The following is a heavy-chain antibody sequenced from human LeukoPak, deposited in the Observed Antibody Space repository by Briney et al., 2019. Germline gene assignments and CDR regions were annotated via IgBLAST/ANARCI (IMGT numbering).Heavy chain of an antibody. J-gene: IGHJ2*01. D-gene: IGHD3-10*01. V-gene: IGHV4-59*01. CDR1: GGSISSYY. Sequence: SETLSLTCTVSGGSISSYYWSWIRQPPGKGLEWIGYIYYSGSTNYNPSLKSRVTISVDTSKNQFSLKLSSVTAADTAVYYCARDHKGVPNWYFDLWGRGTLVTVSS. CDR3: ARDHKGVPNWYFDL. CDR2: IYYSGST.